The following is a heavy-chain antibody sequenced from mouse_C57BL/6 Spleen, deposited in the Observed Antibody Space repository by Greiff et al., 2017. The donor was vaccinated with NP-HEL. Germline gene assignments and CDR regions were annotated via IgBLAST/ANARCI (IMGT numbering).Heavy chain of an antibody. Sequence: VQLQQPGAELVKPGASVKLSCKASGYTFTSYWMHWVKQRPGRGLEWIGRIDPNSGGTKYNEKFKSKATLTVDKPSSTAYMQLSSLTSEDSAVYYCARGFITTVVATDYAMDYWGQGTSVTVSS. D-gene: IGHD1-1*01. CDR1: GYTFTSYW. V-gene: IGHV1-72*01. J-gene: IGHJ4*01. CDR2: IDPNSGGT. CDR3: ARGFITTVVATDYAMDY.